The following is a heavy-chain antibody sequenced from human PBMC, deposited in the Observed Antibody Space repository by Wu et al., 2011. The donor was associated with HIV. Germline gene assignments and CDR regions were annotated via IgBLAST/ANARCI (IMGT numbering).Heavy chain of an antibody. CDR3: AREGGFYRSDY. D-gene: IGHD3-22*01. CDR2: ISSYNGNT. V-gene: IGHV1-18*01. Sequence: QVQLVQSGAEVRKPGASVKVSCKASGYKFNTYAISWVRQAPGQGLEWMGWISSYNGNTNYAQKFHRRVTMTTDTSTSTAYMELRSLRSDDTAVYYCAREGGFYRSDYWGQGTLVTVSS. J-gene: IGHJ4*02. CDR1: GYKFNTYA.